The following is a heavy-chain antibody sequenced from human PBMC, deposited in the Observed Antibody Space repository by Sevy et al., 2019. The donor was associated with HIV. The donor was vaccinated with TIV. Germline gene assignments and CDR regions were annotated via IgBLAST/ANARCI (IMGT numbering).Heavy chain of an antibody. J-gene: IGHJ4*02. CDR2: INSDGEST. CDR3: ARGTLGVVDS. CDR1: GFTSNNFW. D-gene: IGHD1-26*01. V-gene: IGHV3-74*01. Sequence: GGSLRLSCAASGFTSNNFWLHWVRQAPGKGLVWVSRINSDGESTGYADFAKGRFTISRDNAKNTAYLQMNSLRADDTSIYYCARGTLGVVDSWGQGTLVTVSS.